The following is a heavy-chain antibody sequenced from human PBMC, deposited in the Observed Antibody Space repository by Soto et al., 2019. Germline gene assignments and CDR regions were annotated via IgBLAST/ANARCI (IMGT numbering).Heavy chain of an antibody. V-gene: IGHV3-66*01. Sequence: GGSLRLSCAASGFTVSSNYMSWVRQAPGKGLEWVSVIYSGGSTYYADSVKGRFTISRDNSKNTLYLQMNSLRAEDTAVYYCAIVIAAAGSFDYWGQGTLVTVSS. J-gene: IGHJ4*02. D-gene: IGHD6-13*01. CDR1: GFTVSSNY. CDR2: IYSGGST. CDR3: AIVIAAAGSFDY.